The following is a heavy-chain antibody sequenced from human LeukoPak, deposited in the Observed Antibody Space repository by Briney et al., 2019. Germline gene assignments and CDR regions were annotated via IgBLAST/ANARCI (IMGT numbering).Heavy chain of an antibody. CDR1: GFTFSSYW. Sequence: GGSLRLSCAASGFTFSSYWMSWVRQAPGKGLEWVANIKQDGSEKYYVDSVKGRFTISRDNSKNTLYLQMNSLRAEDTAVYYCARGSEYYYDSIRGRYYYYYMDVWGKGTTVTISS. CDR2: IKQDGSEK. J-gene: IGHJ6*03. V-gene: IGHV3-7*03. D-gene: IGHD3-22*01. CDR3: ARGSEYYYDSIRGRYYYYYMDV.